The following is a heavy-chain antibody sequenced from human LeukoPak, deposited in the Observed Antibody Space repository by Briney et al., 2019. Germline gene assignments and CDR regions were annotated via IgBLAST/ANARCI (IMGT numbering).Heavy chain of an antibody. CDR3: ARGTGTTAYFDY. Sequence: GGSLRLSCAASGFTFSDYYMCWVRQAPGKGLEWVSYISSSSSYTKYADSVKGRFTISRDNAKNSLYLQVNSLRAEDTAVYYCARGTGTTAYFDYWGQGTLVTVSS. J-gene: IGHJ4*02. V-gene: IGHV3-11*06. D-gene: IGHD1-1*01. CDR2: ISSSSSYT. CDR1: GFTFSDYY.